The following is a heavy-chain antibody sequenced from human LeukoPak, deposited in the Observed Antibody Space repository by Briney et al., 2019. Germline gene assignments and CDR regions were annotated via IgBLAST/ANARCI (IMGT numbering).Heavy chain of an antibody. CDR2: TYYSGST. Sequence: SETLSLTCTVSGGSISSSSYYWGWIRQPPGKGLEWIGSTYYSGSTYYNPSLESRVTISVDTSKNQFSLKLSSVTAADTAVYYCASGYSSSWYPDYWGQGTLVTVSS. CDR1: GGSISSSSYY. J-gene: IGHJ4*02. V-gene: IGHV4-39*01. D-gene: IGHD6-13*01. CDR3: ASGYSSSWYPDY.